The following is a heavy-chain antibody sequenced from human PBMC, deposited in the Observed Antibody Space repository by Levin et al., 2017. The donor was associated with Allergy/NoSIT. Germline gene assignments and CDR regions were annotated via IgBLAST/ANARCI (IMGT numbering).Heavy chain of an antibody. Sequence: TGGSLRLSCAASGFTFSTYSMHWVRQAPGKGLEWVAVVSYDGNRKYYADSVKGRFTVSRDNSKNTVYLQMNSLRTEDTAVYYCARDKYGGELPIDYWGQGTLVTVSS. J-gene: IGHJ4*02. CDR2: VSYDGNRK. D-gene: IGHD3-16*01. CDR3: ARDKYGGELPIDY. V-gene: IGHV3-30-3*01. CDR1: GFTFSTYS.